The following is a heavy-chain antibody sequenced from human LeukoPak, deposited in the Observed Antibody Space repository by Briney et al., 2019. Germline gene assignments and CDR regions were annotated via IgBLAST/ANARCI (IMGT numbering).Heavy chain of an antibody. D-gene: IGHD5-24*01. J-gene: IGHJ4*02. Sequence: GGSLRLSCAASGFAFRIYGMNWVRQAPGKGPEWVSYISSGSDTIYYADSAKGRFTMSRDNAKNSLFLQMNSLRAEDTAVYYCARATRNGYDYWGQGTLVAVSS. CDR3: ARATRNGYDY. CDR2: ISSGSDTI. CDR1: GFAFRIYG. V-gene: IGHV3-48*04.